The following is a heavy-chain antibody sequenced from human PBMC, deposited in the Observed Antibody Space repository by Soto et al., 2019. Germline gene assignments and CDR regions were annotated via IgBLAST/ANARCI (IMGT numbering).Heavy chain of an antibody. CDR1: GGSISSGDYY. CDR3: ATSKDIWSGYYTGSGFDY. V-gene: IGHV4-30-4*01. CDR2: IYYSGST. D-gene: IGHD3-3*01. J-gene: IGHJ4*02. Sequence: QVQLQESGPGLVKPSQTLSLTCTVSGGSISSGDYYWSWIRQPPGKGLEWIGYIYYSGSTYYNPSLKSRVTISVDTSKNQFSLKLSSVTAADTAVYYCATSKDIWSGYYTGSGFDYWGQGTLFTVSS.